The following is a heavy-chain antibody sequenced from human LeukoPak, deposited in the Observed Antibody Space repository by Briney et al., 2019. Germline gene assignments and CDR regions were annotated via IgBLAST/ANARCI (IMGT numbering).Heavy chain of an antibody. CDR1: GFKFDDYG. V-gene: IGHV3-20*04. CDR3: ARDRLYYSDSSDYYSINWFDP. CDR2: INWNGRRT. D-gene: IGHD3-22*01. Sequence: PGGSLRLSCAASGFKFDDYGMSWVRQAPGKGLEWVSGINWNGRRTGYADSVKGRFNISRDNAKNSLYLQMNSLRAEDTALYSCARDRLYYSDSSDYYSINWFDPRGQGTLVTVSS. J-gene: IGHJ5*02.